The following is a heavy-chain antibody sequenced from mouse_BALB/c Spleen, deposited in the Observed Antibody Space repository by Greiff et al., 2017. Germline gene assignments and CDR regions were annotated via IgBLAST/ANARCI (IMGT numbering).Heavy chain of an antibody. CDR1: GFTFSDYY. CDR3: ARENYGAMDY. J-gene: IGHJ4*01. D-gene: IGHD1-1*01. CDR2: ISDGGSYT. Sequence: EVQLQESGGGLVKPGGSLKLSCAASGFTFSDYYMYWVRQTPEKRLEWVATISDGGSYTYYPDSVKGRFTISRDNAKNNLYLQMSSLKSEDTAMYYCARENYGAMDYWGQGTSVTVSS. V-gene: IGHV5-4*02.